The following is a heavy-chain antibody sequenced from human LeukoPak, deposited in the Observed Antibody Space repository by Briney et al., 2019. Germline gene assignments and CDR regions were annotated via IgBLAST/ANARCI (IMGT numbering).Heavy chain of an antibody. Sequence: SETLSLTCAVYGGPFRGFFWSWIRQAPGKGLEWIGEISHSGSSNYNPSLKSRVTISVDTSKNQFSLNLSSVTAADTAVYYCARVEESVSGNYGARYFHHWGQGTLVTVSS. J-gene: IGHJ1*01. CDR1: GGPFRGFF. CDR2: ISHSGSS. V-gene: IGHV4-34*01. D-gene: IGHD4-11*01. CDR3: ARVEESVSGNYGARYFHH.